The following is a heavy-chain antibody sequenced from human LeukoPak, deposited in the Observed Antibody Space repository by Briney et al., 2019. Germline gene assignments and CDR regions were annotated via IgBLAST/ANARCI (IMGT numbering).Heavy chain of an antibody. V-gene: IGHV4-61*02. CDR3: ARWNREIRWYDP. CDR2: IGTSVGT. D-gene: IGHD1-1*01. J-gene: IGHJ5*02. Sequence: SQTLSLTRTISGDSIISDVYYWSWIRQPAGKGLEWIRRIGTSVGTNSNPSLKSRLTISLDTSKNEFSLTVSSVTAADTAVYYCARWNREIRWYDPWGQGTLVTVSS. CDR1: GDSIISDVYY.